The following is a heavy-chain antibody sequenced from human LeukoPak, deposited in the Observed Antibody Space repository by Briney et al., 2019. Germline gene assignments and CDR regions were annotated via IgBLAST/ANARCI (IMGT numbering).Heavy chain of an antibody. J-gene: IGHJ4*02. Sequence: GGSLSLSCAASGFTFGIYSMNWVCQAPGQVLELVSYISSSSSTISYADSVKGRFTISRDNAKNSLYLQMNSLRAEDTAVYYCARRLLGGARGYWGQGTLVTVSS. CDR2: ISSSSSTI. D-gene: IGHD1-26*01. V-gene: IGHV3-48*04. CDR1: GFTFGIYS. CDR3: ARRLLGGARGY.